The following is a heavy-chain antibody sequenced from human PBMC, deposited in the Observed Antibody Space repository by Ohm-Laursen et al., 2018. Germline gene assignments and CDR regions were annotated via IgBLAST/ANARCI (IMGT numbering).Heavy chain of an antibody. CDR2: ISSSGSTI. CDR3: ARDKSSSWYGRFYYYGMDV. D-gene: IGHD6-13*01. V-gene: IGHV3-11*01. J-gene: IGHJ6*02. Sequence: SLRLSSAASGFTFSDYYMSWIRQAPGKGLEWVSYISSSGSTIYYADSVKGRFTISRDNAKNSLYLQMNSPRAEDTAVYYCARDKSSSWYGRFYYYGMDVWGQGTTVTVSS. CDR1: GFTFSDYY.